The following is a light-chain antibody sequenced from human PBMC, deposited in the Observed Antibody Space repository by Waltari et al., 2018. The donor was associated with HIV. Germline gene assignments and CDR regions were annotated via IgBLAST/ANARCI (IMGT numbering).Light chain of an antibody. Sequence: YVLTQPPSVSAAPGQKATVACLRQNIRTKDVHWYRQRPGQAPEVVVHDDNDRPSEIPVRISGSNSGDMATLTIDSVESGDEAVYYCQVWDNNDDWVFGGGTKLTVL. V-gene: IGLV3-21*02. J-gene: IGLJ3*02. CDR3: QVWDNNDDWV. CDR1: NIRTKD. CDR2: DDN.